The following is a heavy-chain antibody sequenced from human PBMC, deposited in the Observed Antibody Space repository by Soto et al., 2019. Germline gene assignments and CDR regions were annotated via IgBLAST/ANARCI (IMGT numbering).Heavy chain of an antibody. V-gene: IGHV1-18*01. CDR2: ISAYNGNT. J-gene: IGHJ4*02. CDR1: GYTFTSYG. Sequence: ASVKVSCKASGYTFTSYGISWVRQAPGQGLEWMGWISAYNGNTNYAQKLQGRVTMTTDTSTSTAYMELRSLRSDDTAVYYCARWMDSSSWYTGFDYWGQGTLVTVSS. CDR3: ARWMDSSSWYTGFDY. D-gene: IGHD6-13*01.